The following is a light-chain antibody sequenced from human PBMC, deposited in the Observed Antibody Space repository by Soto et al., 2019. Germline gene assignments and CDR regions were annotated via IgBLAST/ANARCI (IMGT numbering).Light chain of an antibody. Sequence: QSVLTQPPSASGTPGQRVTISCSGSSSNIGTSAVNWYQHLPGTAPKLLIYSNNQRPSGVPDRFSGSKSGTSASLAISGLQSEDEADYYCAAWDDRLNCQYVFGTGTKVTVL. CDR3: AAWDDRLNCQYV. CDR1: SSNIGTSA. CDR2: SNN. J-gene: IGLJ1*01. V-gene: IGLV1-44*01.